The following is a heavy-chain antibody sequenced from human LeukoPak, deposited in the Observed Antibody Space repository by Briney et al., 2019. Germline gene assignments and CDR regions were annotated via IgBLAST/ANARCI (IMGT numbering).Heavy chain of an antibody. Sequence: GRCLRLSWAASGFTFSNYNMNWVRQAARKGLGWGSVMYSGGSTYYADSVKGRHTLSRDNSKTTLYLQINSLRAEDTAAYYCASVADYYDSSGYSHFDYWGQGTLVTVSS. CDR1: GFTFSNYN. J-gene: IGHJ4*02. CDR3: ASVADYYDSSGYSHFDY. CDR2: MYSGGST. V-gene: IGHV3-53*01. D-gene: IGHD3-22*01.